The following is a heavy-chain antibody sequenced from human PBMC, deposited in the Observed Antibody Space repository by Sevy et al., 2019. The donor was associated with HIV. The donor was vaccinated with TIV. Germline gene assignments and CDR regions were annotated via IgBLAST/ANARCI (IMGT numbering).Heavy chain of an antibody. CDR1: GFTFSHYG. CDR2: IQYDGNNK. J-gene: IGHJ4*02. CDR3: AKNTAAAGVGGFDY. V-gene: IGHV3-30*02. D-gene: IGHD6-13*01. Sequence: GGSLRLSCAASGFTFSHYGMHWVRQAPGKGLEWVTFIQYDGNNKYYAHSVKGRFTISRDNSKNMFFLQMNDLRAEDTALYYCAKNTAAAGVGGFDYWGQGALVTVSS.